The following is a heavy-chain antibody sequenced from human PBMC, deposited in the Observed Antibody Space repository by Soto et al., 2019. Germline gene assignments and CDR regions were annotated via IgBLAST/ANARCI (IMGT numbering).Heavy chain of an antibody. CDR3: AKGIEYCSSTSCPGRPHYYYYYMDV. Sequence: GGSLRLSCAASGFTFSSYAMSWVRQAPGKGLEWVSAISGSGGSTYYADSVKGRFTISRDNSKNTLYLQMNSLRAEDTAVYYCAKGIEYCSSTSCPGRPHYYYYYMDVWGKGTTVTVSS. CDR1: GFTFSSYA. J-gene: IGHJ6*03. D-gene: IGHD2-2*01. V-gene: IGHV3-23*01. CDR2: ISGSGGST.